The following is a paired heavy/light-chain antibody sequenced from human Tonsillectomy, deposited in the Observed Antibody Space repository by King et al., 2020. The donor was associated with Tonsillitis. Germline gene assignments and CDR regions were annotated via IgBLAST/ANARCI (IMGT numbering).Light chain of an antibody. CDR2: AAS. Sequence: DIQMTQSPSSLSASVGDRVTITCRASQGIRDDLGWYQQKPGKAPKRLIFAASSLQSGVPSRFSGSGSGTEFTLTISSLQPEDFATYYCLQHNSYQWTFGQGTKVEIK. V-gene: IGKV1-17*01. CDR3: LQHNSYQWT. J-gene: IGKJ1*01. CDR1: QGIRDD.
Heavy chain of an antibody. CDR3: AKLPRSGVGLWELLDY. CDR2: ISDSGGSA. CDR1: GFTFSTYA. V-gene: IGHV3-23*01. D-gene: IGHD1-26*01. Sequence: EVQLLESGGGLVQSGGSLRLSCAASGFTFSTYAMSWVRQAPGKGLEWVSSISDSGGSAFYAASVKGRFTISRDNSKQTLSLQMNSLRVEDTAIYYCAKLPRSGVGLWELLDYWGQGTLVTVSS. J-gene: IGHJ4*02.